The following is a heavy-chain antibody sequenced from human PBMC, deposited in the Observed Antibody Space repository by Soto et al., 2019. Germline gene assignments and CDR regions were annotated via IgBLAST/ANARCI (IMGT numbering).Heavy chain of an antibody. V-gene: IGHV5-10-1*01. CDR3: ARRTVGVTIFGVVIPINDAFDI. CDR2: IDPSDSYT. CDR1: GYSFTSYW. D-gene: IGHD3-3*01. J-gene: IGHJ3*02. Sequence: GESLKLSCKGSGYSFTSYWISWVRQMPGKGLEWMGRIDPSDSYTNYSPSFQGHVTISADKSISTAYLQWSSLKASDTAMYYCARRTVGVTIFGVVIPINDAFDIWGQGTMVTVSS.